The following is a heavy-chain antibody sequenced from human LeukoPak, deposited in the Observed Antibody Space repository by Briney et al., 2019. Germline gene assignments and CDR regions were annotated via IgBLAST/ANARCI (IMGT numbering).Heavy chain of an antibody. J-gene: IGHJ5*02. CDR1: GYTFTSHY. CDR2: VNPEDGET. D-gene: IGHD1-1*01. V-gene: IGHV1-24*01. Sequence: ASVKVSCKASGYTFTSHYMHWVRQAPGKGLEWMGGVNPEDGETIYAQKFQGRVTMTEDTPIDTTYMEVSSLRSEDTAVYFCAIAQNWKAGWFDPWGQGTLVTVSS. CDR3: AIAQNWKAGWFDP.